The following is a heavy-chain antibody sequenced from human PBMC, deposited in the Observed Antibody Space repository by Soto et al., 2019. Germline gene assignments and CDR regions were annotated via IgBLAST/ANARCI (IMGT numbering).Heavy chain of an antibody. V-gene: IGHV3-23*01. J-gene: IGHJ6*02. CDR3: AKDGSGRWAMDA. CDR2: ITGSGSHA. Sequence: EVQLLESGGGSVQPGGSLRLSCAASGFTFSNYSMRWVRQAPGKGLEWVSTITGSGSHAYYADSVKGRFTISNDISKSTLFLHMNSLSAEDTAVYYCAKDGSGRWAMDAWGQGTTVTVSS. CDR1: GFTFSNYS. D-gene: IGHD3-10*01.